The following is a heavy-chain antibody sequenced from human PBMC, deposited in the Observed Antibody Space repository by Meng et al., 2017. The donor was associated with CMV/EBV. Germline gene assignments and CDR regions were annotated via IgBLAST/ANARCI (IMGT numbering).Heavy chain of an antibody. Sequence: SFSSSSMHWVRQVPGKGLEWVAVVWYDGSNQNYADSVKGRFTISRDNSKNTLYLEMNNLRAEDTAVYYCARDLVVAGPNSGLDYWGRGTLVTVSS. CDR3: ARDLVVAGPNSGLDY. CDR1: SFSSSS. CDR2: VWYDGSNQ. D-gene: IGHD6-19*01. J-gene: IGHJ4*02. V-gene: IGHV3-33*01.